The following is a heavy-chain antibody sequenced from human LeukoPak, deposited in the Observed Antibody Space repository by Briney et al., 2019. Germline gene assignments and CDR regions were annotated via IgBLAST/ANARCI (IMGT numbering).Heavy chain of an antibody. D-gene: IGHD3-16*01. J-gene: IGHJ3*01. Sequence: GASVKVSCKASGYTFSTYYMHWVRQAPGQGLEWMGIINPSAGSTTYAQKFQGRVTMTRDTSISTAYMELSRLSSDDTAIYYCARDRMTFYALDLWGRGTMVIVSS. V-gene: IGHV1-46*01. CDR3: ARDRMTFYALDL. CDR1: GYTFSTYY. CDR2: INPSAGST.